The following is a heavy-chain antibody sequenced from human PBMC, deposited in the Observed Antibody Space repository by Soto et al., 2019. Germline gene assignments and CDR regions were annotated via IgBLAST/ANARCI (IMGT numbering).Heavy chain of an antibody. CDR1: VGSISSGGYS. V-gene: IGHV4-30-2*01. D-gene: IGHD5-18*01. J-gene: IGHJ4*02. CDR3: ARGQYSYGPDY. CDR2: IYHSGST. Sequence: TLSLTCAVSVGSISSGGYSWSWIRQPPGKGLEWIGYIYHSGSTYYNPSLKSRVTISVDRSKNQFSLKLSSVTAADTAVYYCARGQYSYGPDYWGQGTLVTVSS.